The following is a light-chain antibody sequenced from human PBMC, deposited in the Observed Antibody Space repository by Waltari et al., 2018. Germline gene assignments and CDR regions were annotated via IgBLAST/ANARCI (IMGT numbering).Light chain of an antibody. Sequence: EIVMTQSPATLSVSPAERAVLSRRASQSVTTNLAWYQQKPGQAPRLLIYGASTRATNIPARFSGSGSGTEFNLTISSLQSEDFAVYYCHQYNNGPPYNFGQGTKLEI. CDR1: QSVTTN. J-gene: IGKJ2*01. CDR2: GAS. CDR3: HQYNNGPPYN. V-gene: IGKV3-15*01.